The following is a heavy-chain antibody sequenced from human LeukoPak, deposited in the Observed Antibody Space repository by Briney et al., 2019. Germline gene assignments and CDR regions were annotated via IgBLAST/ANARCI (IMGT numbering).Heavy chain of an antibody. Sequence: PGRSLRLSCAASGFTFSSYGMHWVRQAPGKGLEWVAVISYDGSNKYYADSVKGRFTISRDNSKNTLYLQMNSLRAEDTAVYYCARAGWGYWGQGTLVTVSS. D-gene: IGHD1-14*01. CDR2: ISYDGSNK. CDR1: GFTFSSYG. J-gene: IGHJ4*02. V-gene: IGHV3-30*03. CDR3: ARAGWGY.